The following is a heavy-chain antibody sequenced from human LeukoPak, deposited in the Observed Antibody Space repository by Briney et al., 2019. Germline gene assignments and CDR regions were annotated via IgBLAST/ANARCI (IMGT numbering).Heavy chain of an antibody. CDR1: GGSISSYY. CDR2: IYHSGST. Sequence: PSETLSLTCTVSGGSISSYYWGWIRQPPGKGLEWIGSIYHSGSTYYNPSLKSRVTISVDTSKNQFSLKLSSVTAADTAVYYCARGATVTTFYYYYMDVWGKGTTVTVSS. CDR3: ARGATVTTFYYYYMDV. D-gene: IGHD4-17*01. V-gene: IGHV4-38-2*02. J-gene: IGHJ6*03.